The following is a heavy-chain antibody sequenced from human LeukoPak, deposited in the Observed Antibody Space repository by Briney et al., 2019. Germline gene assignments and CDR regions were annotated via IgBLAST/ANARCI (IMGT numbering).Heavy chain of an antibody. CDR3: AKDSETWFSSSWYAWFDY. V-gene: IGHV3-23*01. CDR1: GFTFSSYA. D-gene: IGHD6-13*01. J-gene: IGHJ4*02. Sequence: GGSLRFSCAASGFTFSSYAMSWVRQAPGKGLEWVSAISGSGGSTYYADSVKGRFTISRDNSKNTLYLQMNSLRAEDTAVYYCAKDSETWFSSSWYAWFDYWGQGTLVTVSS. CDR2: ISGSGGST.